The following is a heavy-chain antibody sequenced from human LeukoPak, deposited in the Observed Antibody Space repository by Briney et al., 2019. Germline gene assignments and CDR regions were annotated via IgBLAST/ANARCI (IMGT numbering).Heavy chain of an antibody. CDR1: GFTFSSYE. CDR3: ARGPVAADY. D-gene: IGHD2-15*01. V-gene: IGHV3-48*03. J-gene: IGHJ4*02. CDR2: ISGSGSTI. Sequence: GGSLRLSCAASGFTFSSYEMNWVRQAPGKGLEWVSYISGSGSTIYYADSVKGRFTISRDNAKNSLYLQMNSLRAEDTAVYYCARGPVAADYWGQGTLVTVSS.